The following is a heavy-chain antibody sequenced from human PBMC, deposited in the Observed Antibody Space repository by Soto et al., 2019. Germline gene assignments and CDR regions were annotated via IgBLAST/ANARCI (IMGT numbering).Heavy chain of an antibody. Sequence: PSETLSLTCTVSGGSISSYYWSWIRQPPGKGLEWIGYIYYSGSTNYNPSLKSRVTISLDTSKDQFCLKLTSVTAADTAMCYCARARQYYDCEFDPLGQDALVTVSS. J-gene: IGHJ5*02. CDR3: ARARQYYDCEFDP. D-gene: IGHD3-22*01. CDR1: GGSISSYY. CDR2: IYYSGST. V-gene: IGHV4-59*12.